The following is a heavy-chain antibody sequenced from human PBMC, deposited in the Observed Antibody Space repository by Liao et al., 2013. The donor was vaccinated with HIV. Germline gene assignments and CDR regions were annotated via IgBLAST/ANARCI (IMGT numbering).Heavy chain of an antibody. CDR1: GDSISSSSHY. CDR3: ARDYREYCSSTSCYGRAYFQH. Sequence: QLQLQESGSRLVKPSETLSLTCSVSGDSISSSSHYWGWIRQPPGKGLEWIGSIYYVGRAYYNPSLKSRVTISVDTSKNQFSLKLTSVTAADTAVYYCARDYREYCSSTSCYGRAYFQHWGQGTLVTVSS. J-gene: IGHJ1*01. V-gene: IGHV4-39*07. CDR2: IYYVGRA. D-gene: IGHD2-2*01.